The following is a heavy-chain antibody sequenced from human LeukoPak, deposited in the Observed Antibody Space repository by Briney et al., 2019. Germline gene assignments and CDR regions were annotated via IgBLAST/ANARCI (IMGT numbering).Heavy chain of an antibody. J-gene: IGHJ4*02. V-gene: IGHV4-34*01. D-gene: IGHD1-26*01. CDR3: AREGGSNTLRFDF. Sequence: PSETLSLTCAVYGDSFSGYYWSWLRQPPGKGLEWIGEINHSGSTNYNPSLKSRVTISVDTSKNQFSLKLTSVTAADTAVYCCAREGGSNTLRFDFWGRGTPVTAS. CDR2: INHSGST. CDR1: GDSFSGYY.